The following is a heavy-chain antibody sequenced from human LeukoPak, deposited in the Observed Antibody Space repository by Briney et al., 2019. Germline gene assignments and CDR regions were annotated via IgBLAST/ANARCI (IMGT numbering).Heavy chain of an antibody. CDR3: AKDRVPDNGWNFDM. D-gene: IGHD1-1*01. Sequence: GGSLRLSGAASGFTFTTYTSSWVGQAQGKGLEWVSSIYGDASKTFYANSVRGRFTISIDSSKSMVYLQMSGLRVDDTALYSWAKDRVPDNGWNFDMWGQGTMVIVSA. J-gene: IGHJ3*02. V-gene: IGHV3-23*01. CDR1: GFTFTTYT. CDR2: IYGDASKT.